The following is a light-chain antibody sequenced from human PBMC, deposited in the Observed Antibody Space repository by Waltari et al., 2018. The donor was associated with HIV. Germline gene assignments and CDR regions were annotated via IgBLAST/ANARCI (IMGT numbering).Light chain of an antibody. CDR3: QSYDSSLSGFVV. V-gene: IGLV1-40*01. CDR1: RSNIGAGYD. J-gene: IGLJ2*01. Sequence: QSVLTQPPSVSGAPGQRVPISCTGSRSNIGAGYDVHWYQQLPGTAPKVLIYGNTNRPSGVPDRFSGSKSGTSASLAITGLQAEDEADYYCQSYDSSLSGFVVFGGGTKVTVL. CDR2: GNT.